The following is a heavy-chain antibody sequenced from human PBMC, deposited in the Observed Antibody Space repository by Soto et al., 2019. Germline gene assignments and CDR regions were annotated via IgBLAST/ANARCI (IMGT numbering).Heavy chain of an antibody. J-gene: IGHJ4*02. CDR2: INADNGNT. CDR3: ARISGGGGYDPPGVDY. Sequence: QVQLVQSGAEVKKPGASVKVSCKASGYIFTNYAMHWMRQAPGQRLEWMGWINADNGNTQHSQTFQGRLTLSRDTSANTAHMELSRLKSEATAVYYCARISGGGGYDPPGVDYWGQGTLVTVSS. CDR1: GYIFTNYA. V-gene: IGHV1-3*01. D-gene: IGHD5-12*01.